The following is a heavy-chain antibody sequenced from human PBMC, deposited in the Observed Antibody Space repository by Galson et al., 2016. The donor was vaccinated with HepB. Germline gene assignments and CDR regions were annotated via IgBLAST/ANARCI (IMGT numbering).Heavy chain of an antibody. D-gene: IGHD3-10*01. Sequence: ETLSLTCTVSGGSVSSSYYWSWIRQPPGKGLEWIGFIYNSGTTNYNTSLKSRVTISADTSKNQFSLKLTSVTAADTAVYYCARDQSGSYMMYWGQGTLATVSS. J-gene: IGHJ4*02. V-gene: IGHV4-61*01. CDR2: IYNSGTT. CDR3: ARDQSGSYMMY. CDR1: GGSVSSSYY.